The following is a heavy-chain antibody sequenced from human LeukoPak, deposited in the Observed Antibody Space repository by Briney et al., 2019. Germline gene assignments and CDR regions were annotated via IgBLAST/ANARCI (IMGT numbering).Heavy chain of an antibody. J-gene: IGHJ4*02. CDR2: ISYDGSNK. Sequence: GRSLRLSCAASGITFSSYAMHWVRQAPGKGLEWVAVISYDGSNKYYADSVKGRFTISRDNSKNTLYLQMNSLRAEDTAVYYCARDLTSGSLFDYWGQGTLVTVSS. CDR3: ARDLTSGSLFDY. CDR1: GITFSSYA. V-gene: IGHV3-30-3*01. D-gene: IGHD1-26*01.